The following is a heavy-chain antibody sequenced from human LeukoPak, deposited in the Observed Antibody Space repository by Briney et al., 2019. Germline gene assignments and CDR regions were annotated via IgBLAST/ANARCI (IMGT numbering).Heavy chain of an antibody. D-gene: IGHD3-22*01. J-gene: IGHJ4*01. V-gene: IGHV4-30-2*01. CDR1: GGSISSGGYS. CDR3: ACYYDSSGYRFDY. Sequence: PSQTLSLTCAVSGGSISSGGYSWSWIRQPPGKGLEWIGYIYHSGSTYYNPSLKSRVTISVDRSKNQFSLNLSPVTAADTAMYYCACYYDSSGYRFDYWGHGALVTVSS. CDR2: IYHSGST.